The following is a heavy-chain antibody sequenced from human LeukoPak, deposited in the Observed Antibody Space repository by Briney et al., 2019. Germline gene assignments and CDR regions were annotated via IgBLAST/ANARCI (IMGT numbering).Heavy chain of an antibody. D-gene: IGHD3-3*01. CDR3: ARGPYDFWSGYYPGMAD. CDR1: GGSFSGYY. J-gene: IGHJ4*02. V-gene: IGHV4-34*01. CDR2: INHSGST. Sequence: SETLSLTCAVYGGSFSGYYWSWIRQPPGKGLEWIGEINHSGSTNYNPSLKSRVTISVDTSKNQFSLRLSSVTAADTAVYYCARGPYDFWSGYYPGMADWGQGTLVTVSS.